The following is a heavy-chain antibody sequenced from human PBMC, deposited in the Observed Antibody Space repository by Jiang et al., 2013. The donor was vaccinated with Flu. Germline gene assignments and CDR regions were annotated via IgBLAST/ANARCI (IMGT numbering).Heavy chain of an antibody. CDR3: ARDLSDQSGEDYVWGSYRSYYFDY. CDR2: IKQDGSEK. D-gene: IGHD3-16*02. Sequence: NIKQDGSEKYYVDSVKGRFTISRDNAKNSLYLQMNSLRAEDTAVYYCARDLSDQSGEDYVWGSYRSYYFDYWGQGTLVTVSS. V-gene: IGHV3-7*03. J-gene: IGHJ4*02.